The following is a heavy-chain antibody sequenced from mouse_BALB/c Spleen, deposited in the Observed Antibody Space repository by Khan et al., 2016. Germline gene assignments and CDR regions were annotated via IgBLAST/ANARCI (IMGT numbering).Heavy chain of an antibody. D-gene: IGHD1-1*01. CDR3: ASYYGSSYDYFDY. CDR2: IYPGDGDT. CDR1: GYTFTSYW. V-gene: IGHV1-87*01. J-gene: IGHJ2*01. Sequence: QIQLVQSGAELARPGASVKLSCKASGYTFTSYWMQWVKQRPGQGLEWIGAIYPGDGDTRYTQKFKGKATLTADKSSSTAYMQLSSLASEDSAVSYCASYYGSSYDYFDYWGQGTTLTVSS.